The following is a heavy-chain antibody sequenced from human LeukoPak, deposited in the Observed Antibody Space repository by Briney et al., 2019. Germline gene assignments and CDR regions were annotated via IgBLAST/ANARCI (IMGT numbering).Heavy chain of an antibody. V-gene: IGHV3-43D*03. D-gene: IGHD5-18*01. CDR3: AKDRGAMGQGPDAFDI. J-gene: IGHJ3*02. CDR2: ISWDGGST. Sequence: GGSLRLSCAASGFTFDDYAMHWVRQAPGKGLEWVSLISWDGGSTYYADSVKGRFTISRDNSKNSLYLQMNSLRAEDTALYYCAKDRGAMGQGPDAFDIWGQGTMVTVSS. CDR1: GFTFDDYA.